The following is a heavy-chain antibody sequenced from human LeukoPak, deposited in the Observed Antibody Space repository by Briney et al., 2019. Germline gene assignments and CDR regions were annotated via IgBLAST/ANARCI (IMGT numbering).Heavy chain of an antibody. D-gene: IGHD2-2*01. V-gene: IGHV1-18*04. CDR3: ARDSSTSCYACGFDP. Sequence: GASVKVSCKASGYTFTGYYMHWVRQAPGQGLEWMGWISAYNGNTNYAQKLQGRVTMTTDTSTSTAYMELRSLRSDDTAVYYCARDSSTSCYACGFDPWGQGTLVTVSS. J-gene: IGHJ5*02. CDR2: ISAYNGNT. CDR1: GYTFTGYY.